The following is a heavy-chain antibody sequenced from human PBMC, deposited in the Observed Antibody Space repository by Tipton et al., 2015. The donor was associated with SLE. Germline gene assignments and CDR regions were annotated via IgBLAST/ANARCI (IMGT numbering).Heavy chain of an antibody. CDR1: GGSFSGYY. J-gene: IGHJ5*02. CDR3: AKNHGACWFGP. Sequence: TLSLTCAVYGGSFSGYYWSWIRQPPGKGLEWIGEIDDSGTTNYNPSLESRVTISIDTSKNQLSLKLNSVTAADTAVYYCAKNHGACWFGPWGQGTLVTVSS. V-gene: IGHV4-34*01. CDR2: IDDSGTT. D-gene: IGHD3-10*01.